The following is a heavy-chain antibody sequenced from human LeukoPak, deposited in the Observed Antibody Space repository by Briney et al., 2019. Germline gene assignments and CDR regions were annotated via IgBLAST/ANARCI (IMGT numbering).Heavy chain of an antibody. CDR1: GFTFSSYA. J-gene: IGHJ5*02. V-gene: IGHV3-23*01. D-gene: IGHD3-3*01. Sequence: PGGSLRLSCAASGFTFSSYAMSWVRQAPRKGLEWFSAISGSGGSTYYADSVKGRFTISRDNSKNTLYLQMNSLRAEDTAVYYCAKSRDFWSGSNNWFDAWGQGTLVTVSS. CDR3: AKSRDFWSGSNNWFDA. CDR2: ISGSGGST.